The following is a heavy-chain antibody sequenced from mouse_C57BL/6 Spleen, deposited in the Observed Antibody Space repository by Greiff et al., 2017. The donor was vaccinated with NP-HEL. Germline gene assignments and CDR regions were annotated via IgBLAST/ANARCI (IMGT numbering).Heavy chain of an antibody. J-gene: IGHJ1*03. CDR1: GYTFTDYN. V-gene: IGHV1-18*01. D-gene: IGHD1-1*01. Sequence: VQLQQSGPELVKPGASVKIPCKASGYTFTDYNMDWVKQSHGKSLEWIGDINPNNGGTIYNQKFKGKGTLTVDKSSSTAYMELRSLTSEDTAVYYCARRYGDYYGSSYDWYFDVWGTGTTVTVSS. CDR2: INPNNGGT. CDR3: ARRYGDYYGSSYDWYFDV.